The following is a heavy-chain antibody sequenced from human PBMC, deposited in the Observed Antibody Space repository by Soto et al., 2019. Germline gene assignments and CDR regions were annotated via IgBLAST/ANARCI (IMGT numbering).Heavy chain of an antibody. D-gene: IGHD3-16*01. V-gene: IGHV4-4*02. J-gene: IGHJ4*02. CDR1: GGSITTNDW. Sequence: SETLSLTCTVSGGSITTNDWWSWVRQPPGKGLEWIGEIYHTGLNNYNPSLKSRVTISVDRSFNEFSLELNSVTAADTAVYYCVRVNLGGAASSFDSWGQGTLVPVSS. CDR3: VRVNLGGAASSFDS. CDR2: IYHTGLN.